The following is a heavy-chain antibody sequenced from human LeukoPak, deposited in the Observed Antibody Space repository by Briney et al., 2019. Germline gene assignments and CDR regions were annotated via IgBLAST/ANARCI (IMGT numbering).Heavy chain of an antibody. V-gene: IGHV1-46*04. Sequence: ASLKVSCKASGYTFTTSHMYWVRQAPGQGLEWMGIISSSGGSTSYAQKLQGRVTMTSDTSTSTAYMGLSSLKSEDTAVYYCARDGGDGSGYYYYDYWGQGTLVTVSP. CDR2: ISSSGGST. CDR1: GYTFTTSH. J-gene: IGHJ4*02. D-gene: IGHD3-22*01. CDR3: ARDGGDGSGYYYYDY.